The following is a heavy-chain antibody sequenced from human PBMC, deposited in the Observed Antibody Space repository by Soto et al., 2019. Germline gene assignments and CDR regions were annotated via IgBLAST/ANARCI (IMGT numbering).Heavy chain of an antibody. D-gene: IGHD4-17*01. Sequence: QVQLVQSGAEVKKPGASVKVSCKASGYTFTSYGISWVRQAPGQGLEWMGWISAYNGNTNYAQKLQGRVTMTTDTSTSTAHMELRSLRSDDTAVYYCARAAAYNYGDHHRDDYWGQGTLVTVSS. CDR2: ISAYNGNT. V-gene: IGHV1-18*01. CDR3: ARAAAYNYGDHHRDDY. J-gene: IGHJ4*02. CDR1: GYTFTSYG.